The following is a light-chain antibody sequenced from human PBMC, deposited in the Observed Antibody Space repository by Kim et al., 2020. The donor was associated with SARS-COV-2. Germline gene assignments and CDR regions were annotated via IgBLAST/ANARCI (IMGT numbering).Light chain of an antibody. J-gene: IGKJ2*01. CDR1: QSISSY. Sequence: EIVMTQSPATLSVSPGERATLSCRASQSISSYLAWYQQKPGQAPRLLIYGASTRASGVPARFSGSGSGTEFTLTITSLHSEDLAVYYCQQYSDWPPGDTFGQGTKLEI. CDR3: QQYSDWPPGDT. CDR2: GAS. V-gene: IGKV3-15*01.